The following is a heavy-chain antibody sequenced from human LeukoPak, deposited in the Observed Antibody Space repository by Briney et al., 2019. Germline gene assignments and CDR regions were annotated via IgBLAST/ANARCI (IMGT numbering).Heavy chain of an antibody. D-gene: IGHD3-10*01. CDR3: ARDPYNTILYRLAH. CDR2: ISADGQVT. J-gene: IGHJ4*02. Sequence: PGGSLRLSCAGSGFAFGTYAMSWVRQAPGMGVEGVSSISADGQVTYYADSVEGRCTVSRDNSKSTLYLQLNSLRAEDTATYYCARDPYNTILYRLAHWGQGTLVTVSS. CDR1: GFAFGTYA. V-gene: IGHV3-23*01.